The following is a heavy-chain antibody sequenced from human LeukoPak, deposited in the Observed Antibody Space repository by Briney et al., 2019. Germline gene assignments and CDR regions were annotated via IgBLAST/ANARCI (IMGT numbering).Heavy chain of an antibody. D-gene: IGHD2-2*01. J-gene: IGHJ3*02. V-gene: IGHV3-20*04. CDR1: GFTFDDYG. Sequence: GGSLRLSCAASGFTFDDYGMSWVRQAPGKGLEWVSGINWNGGSKGYADSVKGRFTISRDNAKNSLYLRMNSLRAEDTALYYCARASIGSSTLGAFDIWGQGTMVTVSS. CDR3: ARASIGSSTLGAFDI. CDR2: INWNGGSK.